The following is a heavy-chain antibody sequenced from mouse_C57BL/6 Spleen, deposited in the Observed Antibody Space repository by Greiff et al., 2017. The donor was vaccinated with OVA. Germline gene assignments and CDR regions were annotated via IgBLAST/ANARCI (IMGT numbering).Heavy chain of an antibody. CDR1: GYTFTSYW. J-gene: IGHJ3*01. V-gene: IGHV1-69*01. CDR2: IDPSDSYT. CDR3: ARERLRLFAY. Sequence: QVQLQQPGAELVMPGASVKLSCKASGYTFTSYWMHWVKQRPGQGLEWIGEIDPSDSYTNYNQKFKGKSTLTVDKSSSTAYMQLSSLTSEDSAVYYCARERLRLFAYWGQGTLVTVSA. D-gene: IGHD2-2*01.